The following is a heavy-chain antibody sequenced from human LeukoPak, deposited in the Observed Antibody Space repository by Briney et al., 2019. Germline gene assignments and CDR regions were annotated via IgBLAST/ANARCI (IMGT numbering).Heavy chain of an antibody. V-gene: IGHV1-69*13. D-gene: IGHD3-3*01. CDR3: ARDNSRTIFGVARGFDI. CDR2: IIPIFGTA. Sequence: SVKVSCKASGGTFSSYAISWVRQAPGQGLEWMGGIIPIFGTANYAQRFQGRVTITADESTSTAYMELSSLRSEDTAVYYCARDNSRTIFGVARGFDIWGQGTMVTVSS. CDR1: GGTFSSYA. J-gene: IGHJ3*02.